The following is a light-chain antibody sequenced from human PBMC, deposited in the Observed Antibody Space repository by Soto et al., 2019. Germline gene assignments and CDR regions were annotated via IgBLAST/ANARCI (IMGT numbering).Light chain of an antibody. CDR3: SSFTSRFTFV. V-gene: IGLV2-14*01. CDR1: RSDVGAYNY. Sequence: QSALTQPASVSGSPGQSIAISCTGTRSDVGAYNYVSWYLQHPGKAPKLMISEVTNRPSGVSDRFSGSKSGNTASLTISGLQAEDEADYYCSSFTSRFTFVFGTGTKVTVL. J-gene: IGLJ1*01. CDR2: EVT.